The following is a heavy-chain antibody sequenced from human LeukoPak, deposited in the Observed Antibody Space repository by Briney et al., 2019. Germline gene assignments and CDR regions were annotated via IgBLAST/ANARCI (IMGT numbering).Heavy chain of an antibody. CDR1: GFTFDDYG. CDR3: AREGDYDILTGYYRARAYYMDV. Sequence: PGGSLRLSCAASGFTFDDYGMSWVRQAPGKGLEWVSGINWNGGSTGYADSVKGRFTISRDNAKNSLYLQMNSLRAEDTAVYYCAREGDYDILTGYYRARAYYMDVWGKGTTVTISS. J-gene: IGHJ6*03. V-gene: IGHV3-20*04. CDR2: INWNGGST. D-gene: IGHD3-9*01.